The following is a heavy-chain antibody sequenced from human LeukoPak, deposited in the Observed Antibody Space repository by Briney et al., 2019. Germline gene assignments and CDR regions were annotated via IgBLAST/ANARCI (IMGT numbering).Heavy chain of an antibody. J-gene: IGHJ5*01. CDR2: IDQDGSEK. D-gene: IGHD3-10*01. V-gene: IGHV3-7*04. Sequence: GGSLRLSCAASGFTFSSYWMSWVRQVPGKGLEWVANIDQDGSEKYYVDSVKGRFTISRDNAKNSLYLQMNSLRAEDTAVYYCARAYYYGSGSYPDSWGQGTLVTVSS. CDR3: ARAYYYGSGSYPDS. CDR1: GFTFSSYW.